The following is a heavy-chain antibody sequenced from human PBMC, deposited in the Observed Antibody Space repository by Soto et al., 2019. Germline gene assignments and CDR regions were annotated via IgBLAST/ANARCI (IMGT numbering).Heavy chain of an antibody. CDR3: ASDLGYCRSGTGDREWFDT. V-gene: IGHV1-18*01. J-gene: IGHJ5*02. Sequence: QVQLVQSGAEVKKPGASVKVSCMASSYTFSTHGISWVRQVPGQGIEWMGWVRGDNGHRNYAQRLQDRVTMTTDTSTNTSYRELRSLRSDDTAVYYCASDLGYCRSGTGDREWFDTWGQGTLVTVSS. CDR2: VRGDNGHR. CDR1: SYTFSTHG. D-gene: IGHD2-2*01.